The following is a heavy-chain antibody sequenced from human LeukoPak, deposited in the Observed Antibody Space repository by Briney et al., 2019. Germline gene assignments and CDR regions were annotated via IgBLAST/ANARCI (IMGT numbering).Heavy chain of an antibody. CDR2: ISHDAKST. V-gene: IGHV3-30*18. Sequence: PGGSLRLSCATSGFTFSSYGMHWVRQVPGKGLEWVTVISHDAKSTHHVDSVKGRFTISRDNSKNTLYLQMNSLRAEDTAVYYCANLATVTTRGVFDIWGQGTMVTVSS. CDR1: GFTFSSYG. CDR3: ANLATVTTRGVFDI. D-gene: IGHD4-17*01. J-gene: IGHJ3*02.